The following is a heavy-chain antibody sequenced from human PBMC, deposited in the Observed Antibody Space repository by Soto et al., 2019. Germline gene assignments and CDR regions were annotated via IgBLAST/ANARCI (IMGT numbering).Heavy chain of an antibody. CDR1: GFTFSSYA. CDR3: ARDLYCSGGSCYPGWFDP. CDR2: ISYDGSNK. V-gene: IGHV3-30-3*01. D-gene: IGHD2-15*01. Sequence: GGSLRLSCAASGFTFSSYAMHWVRQAPGKGLELVAVISYDGSNKYYADSVKGRFTISRDNSKNTLYLQMNSLRAEDTAVYYCARDLYCSGGSCYPGWFDPWGQGTLVTVSS. J-gene: IGHJ5*02.